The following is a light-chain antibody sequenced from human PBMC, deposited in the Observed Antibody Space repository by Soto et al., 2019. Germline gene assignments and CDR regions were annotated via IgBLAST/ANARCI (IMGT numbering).Light chain of an antibody. J-gene: IGLJ1*01. V-gene: IGLV2-14*01. CDR1: GSDIGAYNY. CDR2: GVT. Sequence: QSALTQPACVSVSPGQSITISGTGSGSDIGAYNYVSWYQQLPGRAPKLLIHGVTRRPSGVSSRFSASKSAYTASLTISGLQAEDEASYFCSSFTTSYFYVFGPGTKVTVL. CDR3: SSFTTSYFYV.